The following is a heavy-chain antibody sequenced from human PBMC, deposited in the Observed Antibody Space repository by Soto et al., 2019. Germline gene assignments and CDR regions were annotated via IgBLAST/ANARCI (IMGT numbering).Heavy chain of an antibody. Sequence: QVQLVQSGAEVKKPGSSVKVSCKASGGTFSSYAISWVRQAPGQGLEWMGGIIPIFGTANHAQKFQGRVTITADESTSTAYMELSSLRSEDTAVYYCASGGAYCGGDCYHYWGQGTLVTVSS. CDR3: ASGGAYCGGDCYHY. J-gene: IGHJ4*02. CDR1: GGTFSSYA. D-gene: IGHD2-21*02. V-gene: IGHV1-69*01. CDR2: IIPIFGTA.